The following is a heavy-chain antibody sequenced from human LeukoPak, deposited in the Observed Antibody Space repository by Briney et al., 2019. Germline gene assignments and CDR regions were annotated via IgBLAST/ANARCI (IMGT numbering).Heavy chain of an antibody. D-gene: IGHD3-22*01. CDR3: ARDRGRYDRSGYYPPLFDY. CDR1: GYTFTSYG. J-gene: IGHJ4*02. CDR2: ISSYNGYT. Sequence: ASVKVSCKASGYTFTSYGINWVRQAPGQGLEWMGWISSYNGYTHYAQKFQGRVTMTTDTSTTTAYMELRSLRSDDTAVYYCARDRGRYDRSGYYPPLFDYWGQGTLVTVSS. V-gene: IGHV1-18*01.